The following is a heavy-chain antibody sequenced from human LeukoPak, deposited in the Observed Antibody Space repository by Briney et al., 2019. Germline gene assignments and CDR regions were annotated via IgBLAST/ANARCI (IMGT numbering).Heavy chain of an antibody. V-gene: IGHV3-64*01. J-gene: IGHJ4*02. CDR2: ISSNGGST. Sequence: HPGGSLRLSCAASGFTFSSYAMHWVRQAPGKGLEYVSAISSNGGSTYYANSVKGRFTISRDNSKNTLSLQLGSLRAEDMAVYYCARSNWNDRYFDYWGQGTLVTVSS. CDR1: GFTFSSYA. CDR3: ARSNWNDRYFDY. D-gene: IGHD1-20*01.